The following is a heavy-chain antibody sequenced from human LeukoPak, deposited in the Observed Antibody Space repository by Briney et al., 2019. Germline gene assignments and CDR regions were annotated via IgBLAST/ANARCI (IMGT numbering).Heavy chain of an antibody. CDR2: MNLNSGNT. D-gene: IGHD3-3*01. CDR3: ARNEVGSIFVVVISYYFYCMDV. V-gene: IGHV1-8*01. CDR1: GYTFTSYD. J-gene: IGHJ6*02. Sequence: GASVKVSCKASGYTFTSYDINWVRQATGQGLEWMGWMNLNSGNTGYAQKFQGRVTMTRNTSISTSYMELSSLRSEDTAVYYCARNEVGSIFVVVISYYFYCMDVWGQGTTVTVSS.